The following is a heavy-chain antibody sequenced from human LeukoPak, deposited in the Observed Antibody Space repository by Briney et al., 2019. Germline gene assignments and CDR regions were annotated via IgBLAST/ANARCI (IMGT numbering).Heavy chain of an antibody. CDR2: FSGSGGST. D-gene: IGHD6-19*01. J-gene: IGHJ4*02. CDR1: GFTFSSYA. Sequence: GGSLRLSCAASGFTFSSYAMSGVRQAPRKGLERVSAFSGSGGSTYYADSVKGRFTISRDNSKNPLYLQMNGLRAEDRAVYYCAKDHIKAVAGYFRLVHDYWGQGTLVTVSS. CDR3: AKDHIKAVAGYFRLVHDY. V-gene: IGHV3-23*01.